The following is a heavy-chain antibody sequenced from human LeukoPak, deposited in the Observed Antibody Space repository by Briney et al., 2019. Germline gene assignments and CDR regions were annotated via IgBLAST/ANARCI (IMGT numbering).Heavy chain of an antibody. D-gene: IGHD3-10*01. CDR3: ARDPMVRGVIILYFDY. CDR1: GGTFSSYA. V-gene: IGHV1-69*04. Sequence: SVKVSCKASGGTFSSYAISWVRQAPGQGLEWMGRIIPILGIANYAQKFQGRVTITADKSTSTTYMELSSLRSEDTAVYYCARDPMVRGVIILYFDYWGQGTLVTVSS. J-gene: IGHJ4*02. CDR2: IIPILGIA.